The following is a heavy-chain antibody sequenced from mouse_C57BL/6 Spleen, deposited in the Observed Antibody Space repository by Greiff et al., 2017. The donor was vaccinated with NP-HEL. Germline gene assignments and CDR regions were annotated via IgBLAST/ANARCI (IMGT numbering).Heavy chain of an antibody. CDR3: ARGDDYHYYAMDY. Sequence: VQLQQSGAELVRPGASVKLSCKASGYTFTDYYINWVKQRPGQGLEWIARIYPGSGNTYYNEKFKGKATLTAEKSSSTAYMQLSSLTSEDSAVYFCARGDDYHYYAMDYWGQGTSVTVSS. CDR2: IYPGSGNT. J-gene: IGHJ4*01. V-gene: IGHV1-76*01. D-gene: IGHD2-4*01. CDR1: GYTFTDYY.